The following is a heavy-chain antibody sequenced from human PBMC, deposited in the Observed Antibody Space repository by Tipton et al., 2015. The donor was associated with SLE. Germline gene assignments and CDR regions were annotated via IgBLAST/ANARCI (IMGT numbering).Heavy chain of an antibody. J-gene: IGHJ3*01. D-gene: IGHD1-1*01. CDR2: INHSGST. CDR1: GGSFRGYY. Sequence: TLSLTCAVYGGSFRGYYLGWIRQPPGKGLAWIGEINHSGSTNYNPSLKSRVTISVDTSQNQFSLRLTSVTAADTAVYYCGRHKTATRAFDFWGQGTLVTVSS. CDR3: GRHKTATRAFDF. V-gene: IGHV4-34*01.